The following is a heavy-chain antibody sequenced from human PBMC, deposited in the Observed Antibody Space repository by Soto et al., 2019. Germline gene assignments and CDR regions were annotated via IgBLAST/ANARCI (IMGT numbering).Heavy chain of an antibody. CDR3: ARVLGEVATDDAFDI. J-gene: IGHJ3*02. V-gene: IGHV3-53*01. Sequence: PGGSLRLSCAASGFTVSSNYMSWVRQAPGKGLEWVSVIYSGGSTYYADSVKGRFTISRDNSKNTLYLQMNSLRAEDTAVYYCARVLGEVATDDAFDIWGQGTMVTVSS. CDR2: IYSGGST. D-gene: IGHD5-12*01. CDR1: GFTVSSNY.